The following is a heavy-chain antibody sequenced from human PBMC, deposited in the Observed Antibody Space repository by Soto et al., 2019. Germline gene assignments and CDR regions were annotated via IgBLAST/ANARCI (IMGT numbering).Heavy chain of an antibody. CDR2: LSAYNGNT. D-gene: IGHD3-22*01. Sequence: SVKVSCKASGYTFTSYGISWVRQAPGQGLXWMGWLSAYNGNTNYAQKLQGRVTMTTDTSTSTAYMELRSLRSDDTAVYYCARDGSSGYYYGYWGQGTLVTVTS. J-gene: IGHJ4*02. V-gene: IGHV1-18*01. CDR1: GYTFTSYG. CDR3: ARDGSSGYYYGY.